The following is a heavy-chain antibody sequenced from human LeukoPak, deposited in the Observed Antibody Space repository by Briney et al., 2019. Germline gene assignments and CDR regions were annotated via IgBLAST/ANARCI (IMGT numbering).Heavy chain of an antibody. V-gene: IGHV3-64D*06. CDR1: GFTFNSYG. D-gene: IGHD2-15*01. CDR2: ISSNGGST. CDR3: VQESSSLLRSYFDY. J-gene: IGHJ4*02. Sequence: GGSLRLSCSASGFTFNSYGMHWVRQAPGKGLEYVSGISSNGGSTNYADSVKGRFTISRDDSKNTLYLQMSSLRAEDTAVYYCVQESSSLLRSYFDYWGQGTLVTVSS.